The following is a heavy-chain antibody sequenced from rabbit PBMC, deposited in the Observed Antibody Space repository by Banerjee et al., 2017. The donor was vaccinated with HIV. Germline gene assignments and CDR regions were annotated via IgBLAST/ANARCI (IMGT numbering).Heavy chain of an antibody. J-gene: IGHJ4*01. CDR2: IYAGKGST. Sequence: QLKETGGGLVQPGGSLTLSCKASGFDFSSYYMSWVRQAPGKGLEWIGIIYAGKGSTDYASWVNGRFTISSDNAQNTVFLQMTSLTAADTATYFCARGLVAGVLDLWGPGTLVTVS. CDR3: ARGLVAGVLDL. D-gene: IGHD3-3*01. V-gene: IGHV1S7*01. CDR1: GFDFSSYY.